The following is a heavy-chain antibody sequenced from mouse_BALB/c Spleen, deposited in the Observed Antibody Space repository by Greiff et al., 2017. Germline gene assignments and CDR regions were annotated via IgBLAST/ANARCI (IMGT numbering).Heavy chain of an antibody. CDR2: ISTYYGDA. Sequence: VQLQQSGAELVRPGVSVKISCKGSGYTFTDYAMHWVKQSHAKSLEWIGVISTYYGDASYNQKFKGKATMTVDKSSSTAYMELSSLTSEDSAVFSCARDGNYWFAYWGQGTLVTVSA. CDR1: GYTFTDYA. V-gene: IGHV1S137*01. D-gene: IGHD2-1*01. J-gene: IGHJ3*01. CDR3: ARDGNYWFAY.